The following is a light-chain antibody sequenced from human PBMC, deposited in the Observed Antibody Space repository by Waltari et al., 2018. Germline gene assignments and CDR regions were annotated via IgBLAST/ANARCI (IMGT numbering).Light chain of an antibody. J-gene: IGLJ3*02. CDR1: SSDVGSYNF. V-gene: IGLV2-14*03. CDR2: DVS. Sequence: QSALTQPASVSGSPGQSITISCTGFSSDVGSYNFVPWYQDHPGQAPKVIIYDVSARPSGVSARFSGSKSGNTASLTISGLQAEDEADYYCSSQSSNNVVLFGGGTKVTVL. CDR3: SSQSSNNVVL.